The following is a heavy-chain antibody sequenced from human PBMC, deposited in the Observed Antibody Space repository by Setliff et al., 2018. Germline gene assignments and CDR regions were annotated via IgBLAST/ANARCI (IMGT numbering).Heavy chain of an antibody. CDR2: INHSGNT. V-gene: IGHV4-4*02. CDR1: GDSVSSGNW. Sequence: SETLSLTCAVSGDSVSSGNWWSWVRQPPEKGLEWIGEINHSGNTNYNPSLKSRVTISVDKSTNQFSLKLNSVTAADTAVYYCVRTDYSDGRYSMDVWGKGTTVTVSS. CDR3: VRTDYSDGRYSMDV. D-gene: IGHD6-19*01. J-gene: IGHJ6*03.